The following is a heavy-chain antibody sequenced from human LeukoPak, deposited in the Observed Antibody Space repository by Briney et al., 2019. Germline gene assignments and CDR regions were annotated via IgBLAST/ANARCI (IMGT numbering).Heavy chain of an antibody. CDR1: VFTFSSYW. CDR3: ARVRDDYTYFDC. V-gene: IGHV3-74*01. J-gene: IGHJ4*02. CDR2: INSDGSRT. Sequence: LGGSLRLSCAASVFTFSSYWMHWVRQAPGKGLMWVSRINSDGSRTTYADSVRGRFTISRDNAKSTLYLQMSSLRAEDTAVYYCARVRDDYTYFDCWGQGTLVTVSS. D-gene: IGHD4-11*01.